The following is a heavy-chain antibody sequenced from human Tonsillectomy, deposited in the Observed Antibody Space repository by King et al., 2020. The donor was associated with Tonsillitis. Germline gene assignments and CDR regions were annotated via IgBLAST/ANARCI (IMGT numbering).Heavy chain of an antibody. Sequence: VQLVESGGGLVKPGGSLRLSCAASGFTFSSFSMNWVRQAPGKGLEWVASIDSRSTFISYADSVRGRLTLSRNNAKNSLYLQMNSLRAEDSAVYYCARDSSVEYHGLPFDHWGQGALVTVSS. J-gene: IGHJ4*02. CDR1: GFTFSSFS. D-gene: IGHD2/OR15-2a*01. V-gene: IGHV3-21*01. CDR2: IDSRSTFI. CDR3: ARDSSVEYHGLPFDH.